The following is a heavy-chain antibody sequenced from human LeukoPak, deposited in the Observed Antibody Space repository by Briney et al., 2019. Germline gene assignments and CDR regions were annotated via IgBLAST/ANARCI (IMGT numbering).Heavy chain of an antibody. CDR2: IYYSGST. CDR3: ARGYYFDY. CDR1: GGSISSGGFY. V-gene: IGHV4-31*03. Sequence: SQTLSLTCIVSGGSISSGGFYWSWIRLHPGKGLEWIGYIYYSGSTYYNPSLKSRISISVDSSKNQFSLKLSSVTAADTAVYYCARGYYFDYWGQGTLVTVSS. J-gene: IGHJ4*02.